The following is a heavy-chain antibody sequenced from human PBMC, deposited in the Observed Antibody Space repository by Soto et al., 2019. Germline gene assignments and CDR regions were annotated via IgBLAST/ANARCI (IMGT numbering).Heavy chain of an antibody. D-gene: IGHD2-21*01. CDR1: EFSFSSYS. J-gene: IGHJ4*02. Sequence: EVQLVESGGGLVQPGGSLRLSCVASEFSFSSYSMHWVRQSPGKGLEWVSYISSSGGTKYYTDSAKGRFTISRDNAKNSLYLQMNSLRAEDTAIYYCARAVLWLDSWGQGTLVTVSS. V-gene: IGHV3-48*01. CDR3: ARAVLWLDS. CDR2: ISSSGGTK.